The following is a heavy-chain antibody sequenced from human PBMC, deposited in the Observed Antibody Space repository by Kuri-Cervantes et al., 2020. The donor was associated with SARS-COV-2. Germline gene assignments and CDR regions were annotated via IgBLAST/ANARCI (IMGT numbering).Heavy chain of an antibody. CDR1: GGSISSYY. Sequence: SETLSLTCTVSGGSISSYYWSWIRQPPGKGLEWIGYIYYSGSTNYNPSLKSRFTISVDTSKNQFSLKLSSVTAADTAVYYCARDLRGYYVRGSSYMSTFDIWGQGTKVTVSS. J-gene: IGHJ3*02. CDR3: ARDLRGYYVRGSSYMSTFDI. D-gene: IGHD3-10*02. CDR2: IYYSGST. V-gene: IGHV4-59*01.